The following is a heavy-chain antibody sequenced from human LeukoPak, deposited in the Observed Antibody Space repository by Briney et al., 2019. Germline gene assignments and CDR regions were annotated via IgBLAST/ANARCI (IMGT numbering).Heavy chain of an antibody. CDR2: IYYSGST. J-gene: IGHJ4*02. Sequence: PSETLSLTCTVSGGSISSSSYYWGWICQPPGRGLEWIGSIYYSGSTYYNPSLKSRVTISVDTSKDQFSLNLRTVTAADTAVYYCASGRYFDWLTSVKAFDYWGQGILVTVSS. CDR3: ASGRYFDWLTSVKAFDY. V-gene: IGHV4-39*01. CDR1: GGSISSSSYY. D-gene: IGHD3-9*01.